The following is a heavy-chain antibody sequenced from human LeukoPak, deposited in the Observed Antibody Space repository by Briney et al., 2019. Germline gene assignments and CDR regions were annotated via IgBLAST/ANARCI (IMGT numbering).Heavy chain of an antibody. J-gene: IGHJ6*03. CDR1: GGSISSGSYY. Sequence: SETLSLTCTVSGGSISSGSYYWRWIRQPAGKGLEWIVRIYTSGSTNYNPSLKSRVTISVDTSKNQFSLKLSSVTAADTAVYYCARDRGGGYCSSTSCQTYYYMDVWGKGTTVTVSS. CDR3: ARDRGGGYCSSTSCQTYYYMDV. V-gene: IGHV4-61*02. D-gene: IGHD2-2*03. CDR2: IYTSGST.